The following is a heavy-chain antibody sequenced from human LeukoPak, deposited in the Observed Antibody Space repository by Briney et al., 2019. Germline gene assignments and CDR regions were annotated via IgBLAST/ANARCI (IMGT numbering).Heavy chain of an antibody. V-gene: IGHV1-24*01. D-gene: IGHD2-2*01. CDR3: ATIPAARAYYYYYGMDV. CDR2: FDPEDGET. J-gene: IGHJ6*02. Sequence: GASVKVSCKVSGYTLTELSMHWVRQAPGKGLEWMGGFDPEDGETIYAQKFQGRVTMTEDTSTDTAYMGLSSLRSEDTAVYYCATIPAARAYYYYYGMDVWGQGTTVTVSS. CDR1: GYTLTELS.